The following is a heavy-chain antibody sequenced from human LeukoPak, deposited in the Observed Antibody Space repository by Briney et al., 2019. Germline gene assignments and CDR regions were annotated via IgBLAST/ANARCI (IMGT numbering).Heavy chain of an antibody. CDR2: INAGNGNT. J-gene: IGHJ4*02. CDR3: ARAGPTRPYSSSLEAYFDY. V-gene: IGHV1-3*01. CDR1: GYTFTSYA. D-gene: IGHD6-13*01. Sequence: ASEKVSCKASGYTFTSYAMHWVRQAPGQRLEWMGWINAGNGNTKYSQKFQGRVTITADESTSTAYMELSSLRSEDTAVYYCARAGPTRPYSSSLEAYFDYWGQGTLVTVSS.